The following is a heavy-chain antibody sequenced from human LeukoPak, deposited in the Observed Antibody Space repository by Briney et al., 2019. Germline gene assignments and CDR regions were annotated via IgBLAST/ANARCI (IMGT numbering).Heavy chain of an antibody. Sequence: GGALRLCCAASGFTFSTYWMHWVRQAPAKGLVWVSRINSDGNSTSYGDSVKGRFTISRDNTKNTLYLQMNSLRADDTAVYYCARTDGSGSYILNYFDYWGQGTLVTVSS. CDR3: ARTDGSGSYILNYFDY. V-gene: IGHV3-74*01. CDR1: GFTFSTYW. D-gene: IGHD3-10*01. J-gene: IGHJ4*02. CDR2: INSDGNST.